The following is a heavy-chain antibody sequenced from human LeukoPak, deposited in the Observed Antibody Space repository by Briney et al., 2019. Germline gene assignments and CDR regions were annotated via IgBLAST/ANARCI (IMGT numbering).Heavy chain of an antibody. Sequence: SESLSLTCSVSGGSISSHYWTWIRQPPGKGLEWIGNIYYSGGTNYNPSLKSRVTISVDTSMSQFSLQLRSVTAADTAIYYCARSKWDGKTSFDPWGQGTLVTVSS. V-gene: IGHV4-59*11. CDR2: IYYSGGT. D-gene: IGHD4-23*01. J-gene: IGHJ5*02. CDR3: ARSKWDGKTSFDP. CDR1: GGSISSHY.